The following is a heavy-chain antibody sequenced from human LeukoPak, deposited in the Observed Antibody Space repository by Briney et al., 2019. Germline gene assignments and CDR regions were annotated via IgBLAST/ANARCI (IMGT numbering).Heavy chain of an antibody. CDR2: ISGSGGST. CDR3: AKGGVGSGKTFDS. V-gene: IGHV3-23*01. J-gene: IGHJ4*02. D-gene: IGHD3-10*01. Sequence: GGSLRLSCAASGFTFSSYAMSWARQAPGKGLEWVSGISGSGGSTYYADSVKGRFTISRDNSKNTLYLQMNSLRAEDTAMYYCAKGGVGSGKTFDSWGQGTLVTVSS. CDR1: GFTFSSYA.